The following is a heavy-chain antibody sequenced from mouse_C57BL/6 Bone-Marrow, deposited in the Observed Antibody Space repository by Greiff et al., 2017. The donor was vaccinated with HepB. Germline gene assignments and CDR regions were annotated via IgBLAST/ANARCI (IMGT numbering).Heavy chain of an antibody. CDR2: IYPGNSDT. CDR3: TREDTTVVPNYYAMDY. D-gene: IGHD1-1*01. V-gene: IGHV1-5*01. CDR1: GYTFTSYW. Sequence: EVQLQQSGTVLARPGASVKMSCKTSGYTFTSYWMHWVKQRPGQGLEWIGAIYPGNSDTSYNQKFKGKAKLTAVTSASTAYMELSSLTNEDSAVYYCTREDTTVVPNYYAMDYWGQGTSVTVSS. J-gene: IGHJ4*01.